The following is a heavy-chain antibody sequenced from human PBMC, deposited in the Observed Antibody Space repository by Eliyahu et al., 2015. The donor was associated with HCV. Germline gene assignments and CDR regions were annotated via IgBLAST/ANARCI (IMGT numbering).Heavy chain of an antibody. CDR2: IYSGGTT. Sequence: EVQLVESGGGLVQPGGSLRLSCAASGFTVSTNYMSWVRQAPGKGLEWVSFIYSGGTTYYADSVKGRFTISRDNSKNTLYFQMNSLRADDTAVYYCARVGGSYGLDVWGQGTTVTVSS. CDR3: ARVGGSYGLDV. D-gene: IGHD3-10*01. CDR1: GFTVSTNY. J-gene: IGHJ6*02. V-gene: IGHV3-66*01.